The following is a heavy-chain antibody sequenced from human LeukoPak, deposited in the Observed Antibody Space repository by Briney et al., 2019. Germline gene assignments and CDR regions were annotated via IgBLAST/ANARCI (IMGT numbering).Heavy chain of an antibody. J-gene: IGHJ5*02. CDR1: GSTFSNYA. CDR3: GKYRDYYDCSGYRA. Sequence: GGSLRLSCAASGSTFSNYAMSWVRQAPGKGLEWVSTISASGGSTYYADSVKGRFTISRDNSKNTVYLQMNSLRDDDTAVYYCGKYRDYYDCSGYRAWGQGTLVTVSS. V-gene: IGHV3-23*01. D-gene: IGHD3-22*01. CDR2: ISASGGST.